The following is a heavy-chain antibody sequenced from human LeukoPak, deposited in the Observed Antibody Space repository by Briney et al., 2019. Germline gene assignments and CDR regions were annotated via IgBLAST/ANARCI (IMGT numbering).Heavy chain of an antibody. J-gene: IGHJ4*01. CDR1: GFKFSSYW. Sequence: PGGSLRLSCAVSGFKFSSYWMNWVRQVPGEGLMWAAHINTNGDSANYADSVKGRFTISRDNAKSTLSLQMNSLRAEDTAIYYCVRDNAYTFDYWGQGTLVTVSS. V-gene: IGHV3-74*01. CDR2: INTNGDSA. CDR3: VRDNAYTFDY. D-gene: IGHD5-24*01.